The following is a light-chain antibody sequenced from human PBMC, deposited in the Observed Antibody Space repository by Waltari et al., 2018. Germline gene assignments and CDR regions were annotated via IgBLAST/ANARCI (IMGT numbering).Light chain of an antibody. V-gene: IGKV1-17*03. Sequence: DIQMTQSPSAISASGGYRITSTFRASQAIGYYLAWFHQKPGKVPERLSFPVQSRFSGSGSGTEFTLTINSLQPEDLATYYCLQHDTYPLAFGGGTKVEI. CDR3: LQHDTYPLA. J-gene: IGKJ4*01. CDR2: P. CDR1: QAIGYY.